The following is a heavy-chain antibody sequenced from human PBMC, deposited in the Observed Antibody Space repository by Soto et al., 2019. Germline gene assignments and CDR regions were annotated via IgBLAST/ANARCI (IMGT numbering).Heavy chain of an antibody. J-gene: IGHJ4*02. CDR2: ISFDGTNK. D-gene: IGHD3-3*01. CDR3: AKDRLWTGFRGHFDF. CDR1: GFSFSNFG. Sequence: QVQLVESGGGVVQPGRSLRVSCAASGFSFSNFGMHWVRQAPGKGLEWVAVISFDGTNKYYADSVKGRFTISRDNSKNTLYLQMNSLRPEDTALYSCAKDRLWTGFRGHFDFWGRGTLVTVSS. V-gene: IGHV3-30*18.